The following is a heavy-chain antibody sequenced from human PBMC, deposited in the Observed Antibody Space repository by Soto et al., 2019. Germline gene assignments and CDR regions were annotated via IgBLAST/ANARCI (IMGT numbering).Heavy chain of an antibody. D-gene: IGHD3-22*01. V-gene: IGHV1-2*02. Sequence: GASVKVSCKTSGYRFSDYYIHWVRRAPGQGLEWMGWINPDNGATNYEQDFQGRVTMTWDTSITTASMELSRLRPDDTAVCYCARSALVLRVYEPTADWFEPWGQGTLVTVSA. CDR3: ARSALVLRVYEPTADWFEP. CDR1: GYRFSDYY. J-gene: IGHJ5*02. CDR2: INPDNGAT.